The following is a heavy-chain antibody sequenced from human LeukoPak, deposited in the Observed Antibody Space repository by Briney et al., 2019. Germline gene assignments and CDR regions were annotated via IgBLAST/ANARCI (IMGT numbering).Heavy chain of an antibody. V-gene: IGHV4-4*07. CDR2: IYTSGST. CDR3: ARAYYGSGIYKNYFDY. Sequence: SETLSLTCTVSSGSISNYDWSWIRQPAGKGLEWIGRIYTSGSTNYNPSLKSRVTMSVDTSKNQFSLKLSSVTAADTAVYYCARAYYGSGIYKNYFDYWGQGTLVTVSS. J-gene: IGHJ4*02. CDR1: SGSISNYD. D-gene: IGHD3-10*01.